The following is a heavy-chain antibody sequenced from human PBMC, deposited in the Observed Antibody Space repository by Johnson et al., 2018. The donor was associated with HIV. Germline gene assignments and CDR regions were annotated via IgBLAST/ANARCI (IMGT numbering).Heavy chain of an antibody. D-gene: IGHD4-17*01. Sequence: QMLLVESGGGVVQPGRSMRLSCAASGFTFSSYAMHWVRQAPGKGLEWVAVISYDGSNKYCADSVKGRFTISRDNSKNTLYLQMNSLRAEDTAGYYCARDGWHDYGDYVGGGALDIWGQGTMVTVSS. CDR2: ISYDGSNK. V-gene: IGHV3-30-3*01. CDR3: ARDGWHDYGDYVGGGALDI. CDR1: GFTFSSYA. J-gene: IGHJ3*02.